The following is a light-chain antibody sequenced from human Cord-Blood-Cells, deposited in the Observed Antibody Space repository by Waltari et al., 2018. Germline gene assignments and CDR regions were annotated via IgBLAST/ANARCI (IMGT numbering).Light chain of an antibody. CDR3: QSYDSSLSGSV. CDR1: SSNIGAGYD. Sequence: QSVLTQPPSVSGAPGQRVTIPCTGSSSNIGAGYDVHWYQQLPGTAPKLLIYGNSNRPSGVPDRFSGSKTGTSASLAIAGLQAGDEADYYCQSYDSSLSGSVFGGGTKLTVL. V-gene: IGLV1-40*01. CDR2: GNS. J-gene: IGLJ3*02.